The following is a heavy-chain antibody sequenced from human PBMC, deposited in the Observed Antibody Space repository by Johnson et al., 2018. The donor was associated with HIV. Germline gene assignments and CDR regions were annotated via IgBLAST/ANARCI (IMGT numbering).Heavy chain of an antibody. CDR2: ISYDGSNK. CDR1: GFTFSSYA. J-gene: IGHJ3*02. Sequence: QVQLVESGGGVVQPGRSLRLSCAASGFTFSSYAMHWVRQAPGKGLEWVAVISYDGSNKYYADSVKGRFTISRDNSKNTLYLQMNSLRAEDTDVYYCARESKAEFWLDHAFDIWCQGTMVTVSS. D-gene: IGHD3-9*01. V-gene: IGHV3-30*04. CDR3: ARESKAEFWLDHAFDI.